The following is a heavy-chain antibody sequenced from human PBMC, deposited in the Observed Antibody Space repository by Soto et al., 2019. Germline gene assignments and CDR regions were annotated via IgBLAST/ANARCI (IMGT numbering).Heavy chain of an antibody. V-gene: IGHV4-31*03. CDR3: ARAYPVGYCSGGSCYEDWFDP. CDR1: GGSISSGGYY. D-gene: IGHD2-15*01. CDR2: IYYSGST. J-gene: IGHJ5*02. Sequence: SETLSLTCTVSGGSISSGGYYWSWIRQHPGKGLEWIGYIYYSGSTYYNPSLKSRVTISVDTSKNQFSLKLSSVTAADTAGYYCARAYPVGYCSGGSCYEDWFDPWGQGTLVTVSS.